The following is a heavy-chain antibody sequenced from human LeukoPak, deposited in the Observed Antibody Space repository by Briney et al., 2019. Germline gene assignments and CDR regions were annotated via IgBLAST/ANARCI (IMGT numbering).Heavy chain of an antibody. Sequence: LGESLKISCKGLGYDFSTYWNAWVRQRPGEGLEWMGIIYPGGSETRYDPSFQGQVTISADRSTSTAYLQWSSLRASDTAMYYCARASRDGYNQNFDHWGQGTLVTVSS. D-gene: IGHD5-24*01. CDR2: IYPGGSET. CDR1: GYDFSTYW. J-gene: IGHJ4*02. CDR3: ARASRDGYNQNFDH. V-gene: IGHV5-51*01.